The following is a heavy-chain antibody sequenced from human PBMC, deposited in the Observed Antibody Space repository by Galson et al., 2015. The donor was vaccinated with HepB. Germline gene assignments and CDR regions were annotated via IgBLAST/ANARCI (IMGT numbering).Heavy chain of an antibody. CDR3: TRLGDFSGYSSK. Sequence: SLRLSCAASGFTFSGSAIHWVRQAYGKGPEWVRRSRSNANNYATSYVPSLKGRFTISRDESKNMAYLHMRSLKTEDTAVYYCTRLGDFSGYSSKRGQGTLVTVSS. J-gene: IGHJ1*01. V-gene: IGHV3-73*01. CDR1: GFTFSGSA. CDR2: SRSNANNYAT. D-gene: IGHD6-13*01.